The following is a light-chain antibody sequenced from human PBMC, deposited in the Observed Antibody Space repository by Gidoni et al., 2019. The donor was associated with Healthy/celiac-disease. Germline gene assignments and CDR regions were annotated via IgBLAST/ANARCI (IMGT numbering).Light chain of an antibody. CDR2: GKN. Sequence: SSELTQDPAVSGALGQTVRITCQGDSLRSYYASWYQQKPGQAPVLVIYGKNNRPSGIPDRFSGSSSGNTSSLTITGAQAEDEADYSCNSRDSSGNHAVFGGGTQLTVL. CDR3: NSRDSSGNHAV. J-gene: IGLJ7*01. CDR1: SLRSYY. V-gene: IGLV3-19*01.